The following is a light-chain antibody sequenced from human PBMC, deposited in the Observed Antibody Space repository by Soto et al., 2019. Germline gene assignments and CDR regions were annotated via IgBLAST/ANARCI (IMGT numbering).Light chain of an antibody. CDR1: SSDVGAYNS. CDR3: YSIAPESTYV. V-gene: IGLV2-23*01. Sequence: SALAQPASVSASPGQSITISCTGTSSDVGAYNSVSWYQQLPHRTPQVIIYKGTQRPSGVSNRFSGFTSGNAASLTISPLQADDGADHFSYSIAPESTYVFGTGTKHTVL. CDR2: KGT. J-gene: IGLJ1*01.